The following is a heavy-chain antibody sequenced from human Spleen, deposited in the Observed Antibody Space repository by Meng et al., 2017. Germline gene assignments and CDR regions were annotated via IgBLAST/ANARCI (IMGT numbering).Heavy chain of an antibody. CDR2: IYYSGST. Sequence: QVQLRESGPGLVKPSQTLSLTCTVSGGSISSGAYYWSWIRQHPGKGLEWIGYIYYSGSTDYNPSLKSRVTISVDTSKNQFSLKLTSMTAADTAVYYCAAYDPPTFDYWGQGTLVTVSS. D-gene: IGHD1-1*01. V-gene: IGHV4-31*03. J-gene: IGHJ4*02. CDR1: GGSISSGAYY. CDR3: AAYDPPTFDY.